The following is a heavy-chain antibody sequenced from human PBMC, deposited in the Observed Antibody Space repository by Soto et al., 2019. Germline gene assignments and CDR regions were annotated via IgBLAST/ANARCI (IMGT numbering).Heavy chain of an antibody. CDR1: GYAFTTYG. Sequence: QVHLVQSGAEVKKPGASVKVSCKGSGYAFTTYGITWVRQAPGQGLEWMGWISAHNGNTNYAQKLQGRVTVTSDTSTSTAYMELRSLRSDATAVYYCARGRYGDYWGQGALVTVSS. D-gene: IGHD1-1*01. J-gene: IGHJ4*02. CDR2: ISAHNGNT. CDR3: ARGRYGDY. V-gene: IGHV1-18*01.